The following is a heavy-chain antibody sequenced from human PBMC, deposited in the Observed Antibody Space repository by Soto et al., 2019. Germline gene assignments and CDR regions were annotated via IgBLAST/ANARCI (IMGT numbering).Heavy chain of an antibody. V-gene: IGHV3-30-3*01. CDR3: ARDWYSSGRYLVYYYYGMDV. CDR1: GFTFSSYA. Sequence: QVQLVESGGGVVQPGRSLRLSCAASGFTFSSYAMHWVRQAPGKGLEWVAVISYDGSNKYYADSVKGRFTISRDNSKNTLYLQMNSLRAEDTAVYYCARDWYSSGRYLVYYYYGMDVWGQGTTVTVSS. J-gene: IGHJ6*02. CDR2: ISYDGSNK. D-gene: IGHD6-19*01.